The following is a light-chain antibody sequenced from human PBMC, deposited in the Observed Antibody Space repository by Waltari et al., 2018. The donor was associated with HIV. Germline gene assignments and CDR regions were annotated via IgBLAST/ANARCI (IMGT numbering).Light chain of an antibody. CDR1: SSDIGRYNY. V-gene: IGLV2-14*03. Sequence: QSALTQPASVSGSPGQSISISCTGSSSDIGRYNYVSWYQQHPGKAPKVIIYELTNRPSGVSHRFSGSKSGDTASLTISGLQAEDEADYYCSSYTSRSTYVFGSGTKVTVL. CDR3: SSYTSRSTYV. J-gene: IGLJ1*01. CDR2: ELT.